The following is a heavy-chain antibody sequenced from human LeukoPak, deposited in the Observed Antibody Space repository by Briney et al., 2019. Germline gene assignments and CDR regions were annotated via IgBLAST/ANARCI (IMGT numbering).Heavy chain of an antibody. J-gene: IGHJ4*02. V-gene: IGHV3-21*01. CDR1: GFIFSNYI. CDR2: NTNSSRYT. Sequence: GGSLRLSCAASGFIFSNYIMNWVRQAPGKGLEWVSSNTNSSRYTYYADSVKGRFTISRDNAKNSLYLQMNSLRAEDTAVYYCARSYEGSGFSDWGQGTLVTVSS. CDR3: ARSYEGSGFSD. D-gene: IGHD3-3*01.